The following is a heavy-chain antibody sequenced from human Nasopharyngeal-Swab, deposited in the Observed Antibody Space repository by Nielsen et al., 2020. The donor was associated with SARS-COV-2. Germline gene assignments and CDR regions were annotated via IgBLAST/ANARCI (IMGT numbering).Heavy chain of an antibody. J-gene: IGHJ4*02. CDR2: IYPGDSDT. Sequence: KVSCKGSGYSFTSYWIGWVRQMPGKGLEWMGIIYPGDSDTRYSPSFQGQVTISADKSISTAYLQWSSLKASDTAMYYCARSGLVGATFFDYRGQGTLVTVSS. CDR1: GYSFTSYW. CDR3: ARSGLVGATFFDY. V-gene: IGHV5-51*01. D-gene: IGHD1-26*01.